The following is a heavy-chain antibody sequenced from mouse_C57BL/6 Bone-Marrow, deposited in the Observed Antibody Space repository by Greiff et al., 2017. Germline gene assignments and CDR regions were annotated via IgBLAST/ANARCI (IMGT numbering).Heavy chain of an antibody. CDR2: ISDGGSYT. D-gene: IGHD1-1*01. Sequence: EVQLVESGGGLVKPGGSLKLSCAASGFTFSSYALSLVRQTPEKRLEWVATISDGGSYTYYPDNVKGRFTISRDNAKNNLYLQMSHLKSEDTAMYYCARDGSSSDYWGQGTTLTVSS. CDR1: GFTFSSYA. V-gene: IGHV5-4*01. CDR3: ARDGSSSDY. J-gene: IGHJ2*01.